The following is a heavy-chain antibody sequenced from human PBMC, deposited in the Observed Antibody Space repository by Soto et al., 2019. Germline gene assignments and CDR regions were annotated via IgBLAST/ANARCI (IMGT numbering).Heavy chain of an antibody. CDR2: MYYSGST. V-gene: IGHV4-39*01. CDR3: AVVDSTGNWFDP. D-gene: IGHD6-25*01. CDR1: VGSISSSDFY. Sequence: SETLSLTCTVSVGSISSSDFYWGWLRQTPGKGLEFIGSMYYSGSTYYNPSLKSRLTISVDTSKNQFTLKLISVTAADTAVYYCAVVDSTGNWFDPWGEGALVTVS. J-gene: IGHJ5*02.